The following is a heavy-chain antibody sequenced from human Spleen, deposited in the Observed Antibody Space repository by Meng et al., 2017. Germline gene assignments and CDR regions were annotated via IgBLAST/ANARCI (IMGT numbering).Heavy chain of an antibody. CDR3: ARKAGNCISTTCYSLDY. Sequence: SVKVSCKALGGIFSNYVIGWVRQAPGQGLEWMGGINAVFGTTNYAQKFHNRVTITSEESTSTVYMELTRLTSEDTAVYFCARKAGNCISTTCYSLDYWGQGTLVTVSS. CDR2: INAVFGTT. CDR1: GGIFSNYV. J-gene: IGHJ4*02. D-gene: IGHD2-2*01. V-gene: IGHV1-69*13.